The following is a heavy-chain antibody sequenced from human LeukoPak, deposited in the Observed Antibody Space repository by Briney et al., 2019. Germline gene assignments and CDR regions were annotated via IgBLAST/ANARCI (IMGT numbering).Heavy chain of an antibody. J-gene: IGHJ6*04. CDR3: ARGRLGYYYGMDV. CDR2: INHSGST. D-gene: IGHD6-19*01. V-gene: IGHV4-34*01. CDR1: GGSFSCYY. Sequence: SETLSLTCAVCGGSFSCYYWSWIRQPPGKGLELIGEINHSGSTNYNPSLQGQVTISVDTSKNQFSLQLSSVTAADTAVYYCARGRLGYYYGMDVWGKGTTVTVSS.